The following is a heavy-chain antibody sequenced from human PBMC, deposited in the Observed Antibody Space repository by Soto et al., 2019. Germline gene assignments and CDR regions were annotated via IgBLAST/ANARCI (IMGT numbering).Heavy chain of an antibody. CDR3: ASDRTIVGATRYFDL. Sequence: QVQLVESGGGVVQPGRSLRLSCAASGFTFSSYGMHWVRQAPGKGLEWVAVIWYDGSNKYYADSVKGRFTIAKDNSKNTLERHMNSQRAEDTAVYYCASDRTIVGATRYFDLWGRGTLVTVSS. J-gene: IGHJ2*01. CDR2: IWYDGSNK. V-gene: IGHV3-33*01. D-gene: IGHD1-26*01. CDR1: GFTFSSYG.